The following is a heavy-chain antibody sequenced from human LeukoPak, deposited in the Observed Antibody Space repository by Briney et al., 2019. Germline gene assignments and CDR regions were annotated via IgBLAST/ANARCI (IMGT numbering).Heavy chain of an antibody. CDR3: AKTYYYDSSGYSCDY. D-gene: IGHD3-22*01. Sequence: PGRSLRLSCAASGFTFSSYGMHWVRQAPGKGLEWVAVISYDGSNKYYADSVKGRFTISRDNSKNTLYLQMNSLRAEDTAVYYCAKTYYYDSSGYSCDYWGQGTLVTVSS. CDR1: GFTFSSYG. J-gene: IGHJ4*02. V-gene: IGHV3-30*18. CDR2: ISYDGSNK.